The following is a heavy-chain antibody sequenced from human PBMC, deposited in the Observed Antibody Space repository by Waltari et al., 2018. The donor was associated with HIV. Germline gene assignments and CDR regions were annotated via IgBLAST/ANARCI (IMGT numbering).Heavy chain of an antibody. CDR3: ARARYCSSTRCYTKGRRNSFYYYALDV. CDR1: GGSFSGYY. J-gene: IGHJ6*02. Sequence: QVQLQQWGAGLLKPSETLSLTCAVYGGSFSGYYWSWIRHPPGKGLGWIGEINHRGSTNYNPSLKSRVIISVDTSMNQFSLKLSSGTAADTAVYYCARARYCSSTRCYTKGRRNSFYYYALDVWGQGTTVTVSS. D-gene: IGHD2-2*02. CDR2: INHRGST. V-gene: IGHV4-34*01.